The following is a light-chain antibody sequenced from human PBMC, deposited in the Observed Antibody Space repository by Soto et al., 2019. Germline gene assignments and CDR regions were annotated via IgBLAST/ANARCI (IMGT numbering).Light chain of an antibody. J-gene: IGKJ2*01. CDR2: GAS. CDR3: QQYATSPHT. V-gene: IGKV3-20*01. CDR1: QSVSSSQ. Sequence: EIVLTQSPGTLSLSPGESATLSCRASQSVSSSQVAWYQLKPGQAPRLLIYGASSRATGIPDRFSGVGSETDFTRSISRLEPEDFAVYYCQQYATSPHTFGHGTKLDIK.